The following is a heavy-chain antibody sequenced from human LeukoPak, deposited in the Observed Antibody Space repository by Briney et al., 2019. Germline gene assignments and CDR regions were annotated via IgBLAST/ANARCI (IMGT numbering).Heavy chain of an antibody. Sequence: WETRSLTCTVSGVSISSNSQYWAWIRQPPGKGLEWLGTISYSRSTHYNPSLKSRVTISLDTTKNQFSLKLSSMTAADTAVYYCARNPGTSTLDYWGQGTLVTVSS. V-gene: IGHV4-39*01. CDR2: ISYSRST. J-gene: IGHJ4*02. CDR1: GVSISSNSQY. CDR3: ARNPGTSTLDY. D-gene: IGHD5/OR15-5a*01.